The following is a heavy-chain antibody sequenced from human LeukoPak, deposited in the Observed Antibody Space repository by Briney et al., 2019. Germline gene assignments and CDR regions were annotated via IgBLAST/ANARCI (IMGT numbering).Heavy chain of an antibody. CDR3: ASRIRSGSYRGVGGGAFDI. CDR1: GFTFSSYS. V-gene: IGHV3-30*03. J-gene: IGHJ3*02. D-gene: IGHD1-26*01. CDR2: ISYDGSNK. Sequence: TGGSLRLSCAASGFTFSSYSMNWVRQAPGKGLEWVAVISYDGSNKYYADSVKGRFTISRDNSKNTLYLQMNSLRAEDTAVYYCASRIRSGSYRGVGGGAFDIWGQGTMVTVSS.